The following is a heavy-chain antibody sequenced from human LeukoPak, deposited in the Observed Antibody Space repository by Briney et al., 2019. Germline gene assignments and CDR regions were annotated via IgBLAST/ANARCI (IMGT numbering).Heavy chain of an antibody. J-gene: IGHJ5*02. CDR3: ARNYGDYMLNWFDP. CDR2: INPSSGGT. CDR1: GYTFTGYY. D-gene: IGHD4-17*01. Sequence: ASVKVSCKASGYTFTGYYMHWVRQAPGQGLEWMGWINPSSGGTNYAQKFQGRVTMTRDTSISTAYMELSRLRSDDTAVYYCARNYGDYMLNWFDPWGQGTLVTVSS. V-gene: IGHV1-2*02.